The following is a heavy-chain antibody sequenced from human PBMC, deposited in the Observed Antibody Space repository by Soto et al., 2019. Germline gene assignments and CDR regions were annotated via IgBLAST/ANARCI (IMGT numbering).Heavy chain of an antibody. CDR1: GGSISSYY. CDR3: AREGSGRYYAFDI. Sequence: SETLSLTCTVSGGSISSYYWSWIRQPPGKGLEWIGYIYYSGSTNYNPSLKSRVTISVDTSKNQFSLKLSSVTAADTAVYYCAREGSGRYYAFDIWGQGTMVTVSS. D-gene: IGHD6-19*01. V-gene: IGHV4-59*01. CDR2: IYYSGST. J-gene: IGHJ3*02.